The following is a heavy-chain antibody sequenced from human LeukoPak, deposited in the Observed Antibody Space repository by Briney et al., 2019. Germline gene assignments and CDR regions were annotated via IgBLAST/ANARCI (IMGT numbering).Heavy chain of an antibody. CDR3: ARDFSSSSTVYYYYYMDV. CDR2: ISYSGTT. Sequence: PPETLSLTCTVSGGSISSRPYYWGWVRQPPGKGLEWIGTISYSGTTYYSPSLKSRVTISLDTSKNRFSLKLSSVTAADTAIYYCARDFSSSSTVYYYYYMDVWGKGTTVTVSS. J-gene: IGHJ6*03. D-gene: IGHD6-6*01. CDR1: GGSISSRPYY. V-gene: IGHV4-39*07.